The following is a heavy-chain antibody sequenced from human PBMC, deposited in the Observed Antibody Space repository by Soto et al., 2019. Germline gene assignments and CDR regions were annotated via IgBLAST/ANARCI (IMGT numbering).Heavy chain of an antibody. J-gene: IGHJ4*02. CDR3: ARTAVLRYFDWLLAEGYYFDY. D-gene: IGHD3-9*01. V-gene: IGHV1-69*05. CDR1: GGTFSSYA. CDR2: IIPIFGTA. Sequence: SVKVSCKASGGTFSSYAISWVRQASGQGLEWMGGIIPIFGTANYAQKLQGRVTMTTDTSTSTAYMELRSLRSDDTAVYYCARTAVLRYFDWLLAEGYYFDYWGQGTLVTVSS.